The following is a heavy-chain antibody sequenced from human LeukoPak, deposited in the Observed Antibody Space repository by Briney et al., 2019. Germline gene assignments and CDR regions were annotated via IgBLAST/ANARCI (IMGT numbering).Heavy chain of an antibody. CDR3: ARESDYYDSSGYDAFDI. D-gene: IGHD3-22*01. J-gene: IGHJ3*02. CDR2: VKQDGSEK. V-gene: IGHV3-7*01. CDR1: GFTFSSYW. Sequence: PGGSLRLSCAASGFTFSSYWMSWVRQAPGKGLEWVANVKQDGSEKYYVDSVKGRFTISRDNAKNSLYLQMSSLRAEDTAVYYCARESDYYDSSGYDAFDIWGQGTMVTVSS.